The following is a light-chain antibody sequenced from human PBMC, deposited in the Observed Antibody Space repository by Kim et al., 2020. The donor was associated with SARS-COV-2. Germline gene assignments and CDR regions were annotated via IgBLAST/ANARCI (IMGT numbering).Light chain of an antibody. V-gene: IGKV1-39*01. CDR1: QYAANT. J-gene: IGKJ4*01. Sequence: SPGGDTVPITCRTSQYAANTLNWYQQKPGKAPNLLIYEASSLQSGVPSRFSGGGFGSDFTLTISSLHPEDCATYYCQQSYSTPLTVGGGTKVDIK. CDR3: QQSYSTPLT. CDR2: EAS.